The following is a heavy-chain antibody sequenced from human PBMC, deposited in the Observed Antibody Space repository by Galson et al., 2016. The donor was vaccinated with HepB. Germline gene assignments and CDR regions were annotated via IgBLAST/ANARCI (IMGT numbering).Heavy chain of an antibody. V-gene: IGHV3-30-3*02. Sequence: SLRLSCAASGFTFSSFAIHWVRQAPGKGLEWVAVITSDGSNKYYADSVKGRFTISRDNSKNTLYLQMNSLRADDTAVYFCAKPQGPFIAVAGAGGFDYWGQGTLVTASS. CDR1: GFTFSSFA. D-gene: IGHD6-19*01. CDR2: ITSDGSNK. CDR3: AKPQGPFIAVAGAGGFDY. J-gene: IGHJ4*02.